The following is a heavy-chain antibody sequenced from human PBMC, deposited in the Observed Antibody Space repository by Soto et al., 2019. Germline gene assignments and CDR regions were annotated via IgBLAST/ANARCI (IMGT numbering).Heavy chain of an antibody. CDR3: ARDVVTIFGVVIDSGGMDV. CDR1: GGTFSSYA. J-gene: IGHJ6*02. V-gene: IGHV1-69*13. Sequence: SVKVSCKASGGTFSSYAISWVRQAPGQGLEWMGGIIPIFGTANYAQKFQGRVTITADESTSTAYMELSSLRSEDTAVYYCARDVVTIFGVVIDSGGMDVWGQGTTVTVSS. CDR2: IIPIFGTA. D-gene: IGHD3-3*01.